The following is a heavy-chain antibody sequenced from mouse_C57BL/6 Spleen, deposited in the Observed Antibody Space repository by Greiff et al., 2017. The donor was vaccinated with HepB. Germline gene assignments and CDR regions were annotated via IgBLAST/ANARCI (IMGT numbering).Heavy chain of an antibody. CDR1: GYSFTGYY. CDR3: ARSSNWFAY. V-gene: IGHV1-42*01. J-gene: IGHJ3*01. Sequence: EVQLQQSGPELVKPGASVKISCKASGYSFTGYYMNWVKQSPEKSLEWIGEINPSTGGTTYNQKFKAKATLTVDKSSSTAYMQLKSLTSEDSAVYYCARSSNWFAYWGQGTLDTVSA. CDR2: INPSTGGT. D-gene: IGHD2-5*01.